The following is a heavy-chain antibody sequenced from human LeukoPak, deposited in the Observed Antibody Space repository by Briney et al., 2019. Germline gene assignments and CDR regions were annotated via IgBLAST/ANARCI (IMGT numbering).Heavy chain of an antibody. D-gene: IGHD3-16*01. V-gene: IGHV4-59*01. CDR1: GGSTSSYY. Sequence: SETLSLTCTVSGGSTSSYYWSWIRQPPGKGLEWIGYIYYSGSTNYNPSLKSRVTISVDTSKNQFSLKLSSVTAADTAVYYCARDRVLWRYFDLWGRGTLVTVSS. CDR3: ARDRVLWRYFDL. CDR2: IYYSGST. J-gene: IGHJ2*01.